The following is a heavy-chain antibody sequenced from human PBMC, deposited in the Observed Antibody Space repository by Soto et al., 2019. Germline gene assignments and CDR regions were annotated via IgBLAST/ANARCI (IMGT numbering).Heavy chain of an antibody. CDR2: ISSSSSYI. CDR1: GFXFSSYS. V-gene: IGHV3-21*04. J-gene: IGHJ5*02. D-gene: IGHD1-26*01. Sequence: GXLRLSCASSGFXFSSYSLNWVRQDTGKGLEFVSSISSSSSYIYYAESVKGRLTISRDNAKNSLYLKMNSLRAEDTAVYYCARTKANKWFDPWGQGTLGTVS. CDR3: ARTKANKWFDP.